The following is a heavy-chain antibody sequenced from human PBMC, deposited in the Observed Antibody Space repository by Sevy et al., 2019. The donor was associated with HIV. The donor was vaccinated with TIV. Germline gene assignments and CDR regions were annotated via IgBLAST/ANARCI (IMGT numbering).Heavy chain of an antibody. CDR2: ISYDGSSE. CDR1: GFTFSSYA. J-gene: IGHJ5*02. Sequence: GGFLRLSCAASGFTFSSYAMHWVRQAPGKGLEWVAVISYDGSSEFYAEAVKDRFTISRDNSKKTLYLQIKSLRADDTAVYFCARDPTSFTLKILVTPKHNWFDPWGQGTLVTVSS. V-gene: IGHV3-30*14. D-gene: IGHD5-18*01. CDR3: ARDPTSFTLKILVTPKHNWFDP.